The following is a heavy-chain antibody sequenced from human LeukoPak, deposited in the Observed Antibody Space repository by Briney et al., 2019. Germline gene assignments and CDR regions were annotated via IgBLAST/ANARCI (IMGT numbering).Heavy chain of an antibody. V-gene: IGHV3-30*18. CDR2: ISYDGSNK. D-gene: IGHD2-15*01. CDR1: GFTFNNYG. CDR3: AKGNTGSAYSAVDH. Sequence: GWSLRLSCAASGFTFNNYGMHWVRQAPGKGLEWVAVISYDGSNKYYADSVKGRFTISRDDSKNTLHLQMDSLRAEDTALYYCAKGNTGSAYSAVDHWGQGTLVTVSS. J-gene: IGHJ4*02.